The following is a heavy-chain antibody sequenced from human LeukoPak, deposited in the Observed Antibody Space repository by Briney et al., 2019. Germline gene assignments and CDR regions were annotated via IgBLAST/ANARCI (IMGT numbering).Heavy chain of an antibody. D-gene: IGHD2-2*01. V-gene: IGHV3-48*01. J-gene: IGHJ3*02. CDR3: ARERGGYCSSTTCSHAFDI. CDR1: GFTFSSYG. CDR2: ISSSGSAV. Sequence: GGSLRLSCAASGFTFSSYGMNWVRRAPGKGLEWVSYISSSGSAVYYTDSVKGRFTISRDNAKNSLYLQMNSLRAEDTAVYYCARERGGYCSSTTCSHAFDIWGQGTMVTVSS.